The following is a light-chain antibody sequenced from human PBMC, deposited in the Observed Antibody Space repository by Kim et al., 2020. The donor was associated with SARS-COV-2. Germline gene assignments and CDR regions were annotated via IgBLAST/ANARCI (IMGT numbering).Light chain of an antibody. CDR2: DAS. J-gene: IGKJ4*01. V-gene: IGKV3-11*01. Sequence: SSARGHSATGSCSDMHSVSPYLAWHQQKPGHAPSLLTYDASKRATAILARFSGSGSGTAFTLTISSLEPDDFAVYYCQLRTNWLTSGGGTKVDIK. CDR1: HSVSPY. CDR3: QLRTNWLT.